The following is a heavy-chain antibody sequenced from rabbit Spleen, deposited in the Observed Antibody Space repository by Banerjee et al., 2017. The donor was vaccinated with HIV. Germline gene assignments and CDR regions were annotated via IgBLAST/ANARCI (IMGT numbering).Heavy chain of an antibody. Sequence: QSLEESGGDLVKPGASLTLTCTASGFSFSNYWMCWVRQAPGKGLEWIACIDAGSSGTTYYASWAKGRFTISKTSSTTVTLQMTSLTAADTATYFCARDLYTGSGSDYLNLWGPGTLVTVS. V-gene: IGHV1S40*01. CDR2: IDAGSSGTT. CDR1: GFSFSNYW. CDR3: ARDLYTGSGSDYLNL. J-gene: IGHJ4*01. D-gene: IGHD1-1*01.